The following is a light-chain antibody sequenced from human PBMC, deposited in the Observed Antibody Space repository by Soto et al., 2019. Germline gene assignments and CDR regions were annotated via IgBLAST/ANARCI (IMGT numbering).Light chain of an antibody. CDR3: ISYTGSSTSYD. CDR1: SSDVGSYNH. V-gene: IGLV2-14*01. CDR2: EVT. Sequence: QSALTQPASVSGSPGQSITISCSGTSSDVGSYNHVAWYQQFPGKTPKLIIYEVTYRPSGVSHRFSASKSGNTASLTISGLQAEDEADYYCISYTGSSTSYDFGTGTKVTVL. J-gene: IGLJ1*01.